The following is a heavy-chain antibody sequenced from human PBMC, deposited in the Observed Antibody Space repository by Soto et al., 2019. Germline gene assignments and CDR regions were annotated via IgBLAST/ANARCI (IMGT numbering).Heavy chain of an antibody. V-gene: IGHV1-69*01. CDR1: GGIFGSHG. D-gene: IGHD3-22*01. CDR3: VRDRRIYYSDPHDEFVASDYEV. J-gene: IGHJ3*01. Sequence: QVQLIQSEADVKKPGSSVRVSCTASGGIFGSHGFSWVRQAPGQRLEWVGGFIPIFRTLTYTEKFQARVRIAADESTNTVYVELSSLTSEDKAVYYCVRDRRIYYSDPHDEFVASDYEVWGQGTMVSVSS. CDR2: FIPIFRTL.